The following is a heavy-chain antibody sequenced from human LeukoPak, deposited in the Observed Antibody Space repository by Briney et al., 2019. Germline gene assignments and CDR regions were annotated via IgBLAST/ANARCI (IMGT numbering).Heavy chain of an antibody. CDR1: GFTFSSYS. Sequence: GGSLRLSCAASGFTFSSYSMNWVRQAPGKGLEWVSAISGSGGSTYYADSVKGRFTISRDNSKDTLYLQMNSLSDEDAAVYYCAKERVLPWFGEPPAPRYYYYYYGMDVWGQGTTVTVSS. D-gene: IGHD3-10*01. V-gene: IGHV3-23*01. CDR2: ISGSGGST. J-gene: IGHJ6*02. CDR3: AKERVLPWFGEPPAPRYYYYYYGMDV.